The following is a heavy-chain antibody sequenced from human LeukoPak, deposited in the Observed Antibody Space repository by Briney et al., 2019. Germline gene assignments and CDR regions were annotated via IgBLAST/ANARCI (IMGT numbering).Heavy chain of an antibody. J-gene: IGHJ6*03. Sequence: SESLSLTCTVSDGSVSSHYWSWIRQPPGKGLEWIGFIYASGVTNYHPALRSRLTISIDTSKDQVSLKLTSVTAADTAVYYCARRRSYMDVWGKGTKVIVSS. CDR1: DGSVSSHY. CDR3: ARRRSYMDV. V-gene: IGHV4-4*09. CDR2: IYASGVT.